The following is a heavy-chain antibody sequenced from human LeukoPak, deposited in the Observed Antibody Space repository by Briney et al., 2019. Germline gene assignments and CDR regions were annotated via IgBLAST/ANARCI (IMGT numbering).Heavy chain of an antibody. CDR1: GGSISSYY. CDR2: IYTSGST. V-gene: IGHV4-4*07. J-gene: IGHJ6*03. CDR3: ARVRGYCSSTSCSYYMDV. D-gene: IGHD2-2*01. Sequence: SETLSLTCTASGGSISSYYWSWIRQPAGKGLEWIGRIYTSGSTNYNPSLKSRVTMSVDTSKNQISLKLSSVTAADTAVYYCARVRGYCSSTSCSYYMDVWGKGTTVTVSS.